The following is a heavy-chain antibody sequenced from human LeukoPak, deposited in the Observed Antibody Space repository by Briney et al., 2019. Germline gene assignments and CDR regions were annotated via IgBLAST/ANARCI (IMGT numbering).Heavy chain of an antibody. Sequence: SETLSLTCTVSGGSISSYYWGWIRQPPGKGLEWIGSIYYSGSTYYNPSLKSRVTISVDTSKNQFSLKLSSVTAADTAVYYCARRNKNWNYENYFDYWGQGTLVTVSS. CDR2: IYYSGST. CDR1: GGSISSYY. D-gene: IGHD1-7*01. J-gene: IGHJ4*02. CDR3: ARRNKNWNYENYFDY. V-gene: IGHV4-39*01.